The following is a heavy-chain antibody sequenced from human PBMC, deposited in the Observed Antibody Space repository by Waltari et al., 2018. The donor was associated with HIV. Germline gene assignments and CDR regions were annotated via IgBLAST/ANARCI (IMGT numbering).Heavy chain of an antibody. CDR2: TYTSGST. V-gene: IGHV4-61*02. Sequence: QVQLQESGPGLVKPSQNLSLTCTVSGGSISSGSSSWSWIRQPAGKGLEWIGRTYTSGSTNYNPSLKSRVTISVDTSKNQFSLKLSSVTAADTAVYYCARAYSRGYYYYGMDVWGQGTTVTVSS. CDR1: GGSISSGSSS. CDR3: ARAYSRGYYYYGMDV. J-gene: IGHJ6*02. D-gene: IGHD2-15*01.